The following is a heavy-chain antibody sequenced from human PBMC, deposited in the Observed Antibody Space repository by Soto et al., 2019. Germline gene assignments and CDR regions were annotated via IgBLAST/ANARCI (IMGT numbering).Heavy chain of an antibody. CDR1: GFSLSTSGVG. Sequence: QITLKESGPTLVKPTQTLTLTCTFSGFSLSTSGVGVGWIRQPPGKALEWLALIYWNDDKRYSPSLKSRLTITQDTSKNQVVLTMTNMDPVDTATYDCAHRPPQLWTLNYFDYWGQGTLVTVSS. V-gene: IGHV2-5*01. CDR2: IYWNDDK. D-gene: IGHD5-18*01. CDR3: AHRPPQLWTLNYFDY. J-gene: IGHJ4*02.